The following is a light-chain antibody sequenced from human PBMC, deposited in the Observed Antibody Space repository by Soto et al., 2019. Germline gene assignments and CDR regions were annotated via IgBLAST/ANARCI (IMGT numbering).Light chain of an antibody. J-gene: IGLJ1*01. V-gene: IGLV2-14*03. CDR1: SSDFGGYNY. CDR2: HVS. CDR3: TSFTSDNLYV. Sequence: QSVLTQPASVSGSPGQSITISCTGTSSDFGGYNYVSWYQQYSGKVPKLLIYHVSNRPSGVSNRFSGSKSGNTASLTISGLQAEDEADYFCTSFTSDNLYVFGTGTKVTVL.